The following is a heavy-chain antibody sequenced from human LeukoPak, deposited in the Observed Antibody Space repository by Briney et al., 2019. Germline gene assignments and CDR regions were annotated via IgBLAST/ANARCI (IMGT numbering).Heavy chain of an antibody. CDR3: ARDRSLDYYDSGTYYNWYFDL. V-gene: IGHV3-21*01. Sequence: GGSLRLSCVASGFNFSDYSMNWVRQAPGKGLGWVASISGTSVYIYSADSLKGRLTVSRDNTKNALYLQMNSLRVEDTALYYCARDRSLDYYDSGTYYNWYFDLWGPGTLVTVYS. CDR2: ISGTSVYI. D-gene: IGHD3-10*01. CDR1: GFNFSDYS. J-gene: IGHJ2*01.